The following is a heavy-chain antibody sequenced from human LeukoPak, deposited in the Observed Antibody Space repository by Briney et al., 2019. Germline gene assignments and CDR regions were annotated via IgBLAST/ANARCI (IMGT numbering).Heavy chain of an antibody. CDR2: IYYSGST. CDR3: VRPPGIAAAWFDP. J-gene: IGHJ5*02. V-gene: IGHV4-39*01. D-gene: IGHD6-13*01. CDR1: GGSISSSSYY. Sequence: SETLSLTCTVSGGSISSSSYYWGWIRQPPGKGLEWIGSIYYSGSTYYNPSLKSRVTISVDTSKNQFSLKLSSVTAADTAVYFCVRPPGIAAAWFDPWGQGTLVTVSS.